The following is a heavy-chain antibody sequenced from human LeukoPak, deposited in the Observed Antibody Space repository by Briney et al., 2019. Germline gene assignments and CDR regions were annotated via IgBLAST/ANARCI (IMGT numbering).Heavy chain of an antibody. J-gene: IGHJ4*02. CDR3: ARVLRYFDWQRNFDY. Sequence: SETLSLTCAVYGGFFSGYYWSWIRQPPGKGLEWIGEINHSGSTNYNPSLKSRVTISVDTSKNQFSLKLSSVTAADTAVYYCARVLRYFDWQRNFDYWRRGTLVTVSS. V-gene: IGHV4-34*01. D-gene: IGHD3-9*01. CDR2: INHSGST. CDR1: GGFFSGYY.